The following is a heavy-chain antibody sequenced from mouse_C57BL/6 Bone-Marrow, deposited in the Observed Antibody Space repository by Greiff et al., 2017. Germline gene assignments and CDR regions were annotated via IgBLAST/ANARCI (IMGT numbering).Heavy chain of an antibody. CDR3: ARGLGRWNFEV. CDR1: GYTFTSYW. V-gene: IGHV1-7*01. CDR2: INPSSGYT. D-gene: IGHD4-1*01. J-gene: IGHJ1*03. Sequence: VKLQEPGAELAKPGASVKLSCKASGYTFTSYWLHWVKQRPGQGLEWIGYINPSSGYTTYNQKFKDKATLTAAKSSSTAYMQLSSLTYEDTAVYYYARGLGRWNFEVWGTGTTVTVSS.